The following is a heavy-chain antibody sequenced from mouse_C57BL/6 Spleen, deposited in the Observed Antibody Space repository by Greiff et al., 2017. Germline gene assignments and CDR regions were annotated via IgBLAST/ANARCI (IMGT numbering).Heavy chain of an antibody. J-gene: IGHJ3*01. D-gene: IGHD2-5*01. CDR3: ATGYYSKCFAY. V-gene: IGHV1-69*01. CDR2: IDPSDSYT. CDR1: GYTFTSYW. Sequence: QVQLQQPGAELVMPGASVKLSCKASGYTFTSYWMHWVKQRPGQGLEWIGEIDPSDSYTNYNQKFKGKSTLTVDKSSSTAYMQLSSLTSEDSAVYYGATGYYSKCFAYWGQGTLVTVSA.